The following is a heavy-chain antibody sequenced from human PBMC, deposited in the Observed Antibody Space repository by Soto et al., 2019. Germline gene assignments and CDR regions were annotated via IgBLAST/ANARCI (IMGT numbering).Heavy chain of an antibody. Sequence: ASVKVSCKASGYTFTGYYMHWVRQAPGQGLEWMGWISAYNGNTNYAQKLQGRVTMTTDTSTSAAYMELRSLRSDDTAVYYCARDPRPYYYDSSGRFQHWGQGTLVTVSS. D-gene: IGHD3-22*01. V-gene: IGHV1-18*04. CDR1: GYTFTGYY. J-gene: IGHJ1*01. CDR3: ARDPRPYYYDSSGRFQH. CDR2: ISAYNGNT.